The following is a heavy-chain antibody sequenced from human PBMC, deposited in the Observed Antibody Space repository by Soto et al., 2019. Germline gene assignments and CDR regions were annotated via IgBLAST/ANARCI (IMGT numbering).Heavy chain of an antibody. V-gene: IGHV3-30-3*01. D-gene: IGHD6-13*01. CDR2: ISYDGSNK. CDR3: ARDPLGIADCYYYYGMDV. CDR1: GFTFSSYA. Sequence: QVQLVESGGGVVQPGRSLRLSCAASGFTFSSYAMHWVRQAPGKGLEWVAVISYDGSNKYYADSVKGRFTISRDNSKNSLYLQMNSLRDEDTAVYYCARDPLGIADCYYYYGMDVWGQGTTVTVSS. J-gene: IGHJ6*02.